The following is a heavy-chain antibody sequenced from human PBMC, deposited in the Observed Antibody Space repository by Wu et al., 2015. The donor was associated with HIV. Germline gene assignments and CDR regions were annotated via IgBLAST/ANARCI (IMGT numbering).Heavy chain of an antibody. Sequence: QVQLVQSGAEMKKPGASVKVSCKASGDTSRNYVFSWVRQAPGQGLEWMGGIIPLFDVVQYAQKFRDRVTITTDKSTSTAYMELSSLRFEDTAIYYCARVYSSTWYDFFDLWGQGTLVTVSS. CDR1: GDTSRNYV. J-gene: IGHJ4*02. V-gene: IGHV1-69*10. CDR2: IIPLFDVV. D-gene: IGHD6-13*01. CDR3: ARVYSSTWYDFFDL.